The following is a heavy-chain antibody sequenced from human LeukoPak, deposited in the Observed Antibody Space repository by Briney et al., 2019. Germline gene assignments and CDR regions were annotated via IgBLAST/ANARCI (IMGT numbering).Heavy chain of an antibody. Sequence: KPSETLSLTCTVSGSSINSYYWSWIRQPPGKGLECIGCIYDSGSTDYNDSLRSRVTISVDTSKNQFSMKLTSVTAADTDMYYCARTSSSWLWGQGTLVTVSS. J-gene: IGHJ4*02. CDR1: GSSINSYY. D-gene: IGHD6-13*01. V-gene: IGHV4-59*01. CDR3: ARTSSSWL. CDR2: IYDSGST.